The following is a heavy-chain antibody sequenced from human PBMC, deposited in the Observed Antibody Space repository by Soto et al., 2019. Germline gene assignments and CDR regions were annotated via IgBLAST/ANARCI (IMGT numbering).Heavy chain of an antibody. CDR3: ARGGGPYIWFNEF. CDR2: IIPVFGTT. D-gene: IGHD3-10*01. J-gene: IGHJ4*02. Sequence: QGQLVQSGPEVKKPGSSVKVSCKDSGGLFSSFAISWVRQAPGQGLEWLGGIIPVFGTTNYAEKFQDRVTITADESTNTAYMELSGLRSGDTAIYYSARGGGPYIWFNEFWGQGTLVTVSS. CDR1: GGLFSSFA. V-gene: IGHV1-69*01.